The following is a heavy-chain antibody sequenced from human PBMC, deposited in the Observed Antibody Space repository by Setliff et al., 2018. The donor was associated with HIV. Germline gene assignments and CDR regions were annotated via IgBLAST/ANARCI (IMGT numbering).Heavy chain of an antibody. CDR2: IDPRDSET. CDR3: ARRGGSYSDAFDI. J-gene: IGHJ3*02. CDR1: GYTFTSNW. V-gene: IGHV5-51*01. Sequence: GESLKISCKASGYTFTSNWIGWVRQVPGKGLEWMGIIDPRDSETRYSPSFEGQVTVSVDRSINTAYLQWSSLKASDTAMYFCARRGGSYSDAFDIWGQGTLVTVSS. D-gene: IGHD1-26*01.